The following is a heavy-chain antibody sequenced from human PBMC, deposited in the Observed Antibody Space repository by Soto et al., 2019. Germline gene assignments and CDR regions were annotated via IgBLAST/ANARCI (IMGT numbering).Heavy chain of an antibody. D-gene: IGHD6-19*01. CDR1: GFTLSSYG. Sequence: PGXSLRLSGVASGFTLSSYGIHWVIQAPGKGLECVANINQDGSDKYYVDSVKGRFTISRDNAKSSLCLQMHSMRVEDTAVYYCARKAVAGTIFDYWGQGTVVTVSS. CDR2: INQDGSDK. CDR3: ARKAVAGTIFDY. J-gene: IGHJ4*02. V-gene: IGHV3-7*01.